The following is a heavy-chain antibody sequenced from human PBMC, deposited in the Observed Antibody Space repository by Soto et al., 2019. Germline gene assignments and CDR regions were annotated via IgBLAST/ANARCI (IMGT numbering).Heavy chain of an antibody. CDR2: IGTAGDP. CDR3: ARANYDSSGYSWYFDL. CDR1: GSTFSSYD. Sequence: EVQLVESGGGLVQPGGSLRLSCAASGSTFSSYDMHWVRQATGKGLEWVSAIGTAGDPYYPGSVKGRFTISRENAKNSLYLQMNSLRAGDTAVYYCARANYDSSGYSWYFDLWGRGTLVTVSS. V-gene: IGHV3-13*05. J-gene: IGHJ2*01. D-gene: IGHD3-22*01.